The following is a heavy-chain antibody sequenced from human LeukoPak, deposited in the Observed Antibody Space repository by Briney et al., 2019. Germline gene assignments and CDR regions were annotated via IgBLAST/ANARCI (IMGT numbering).Heavy chain of an antibody. CDR1: GGSISSYS. CDR2: IYTSGST. J-gene: IGHJ6*03. V-gene: IGHV4-4*07. D-gene: IGHD6-13*01. Sequence: NPSETLSLTCTVSGGSISSYSWSWIRQPAGKGLECIGRIYTSGSTNYNPSLKSRVTMSVDTSKNQFSLKLSSVTAAGTAVYYCARVSSWSPGYYMDVWGKGTTVTVSS. CDR3: ARVSSWSPGYYMDV.